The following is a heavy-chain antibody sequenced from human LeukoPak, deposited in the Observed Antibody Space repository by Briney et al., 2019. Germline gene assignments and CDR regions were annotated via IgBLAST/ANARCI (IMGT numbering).Heavy chain of an antibody. CDR2: IYYSGST. D-gene: IGHD3-10*01. J-gene: IGHJ4*02. Sequence: SETLSLTCTVSGGSISSYYWSWIRQPPGKGLEWIGYIYYSGSTNYNPSLKSRVTISVDTSKNQFSLKLSSVTAADTAVYYCARVQPSYYGSGSSFDYWGQGTLVTVSS. CDR3: ARVQPSYYGSGSSFDY. V-gene: IGHV4-59*12. CDR1: GGSISSYY.